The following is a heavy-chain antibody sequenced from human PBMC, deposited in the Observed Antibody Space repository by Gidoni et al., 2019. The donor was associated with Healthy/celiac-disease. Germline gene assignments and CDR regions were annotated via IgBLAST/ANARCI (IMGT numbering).Heavy chain of an antibody. V-gene: IGHV3-15*01. CDR2: IKSKTDGGTT. D-gene: IGHD1-26*01. CDR1: GFPFSNAW. J-gene: IGHJ4*02. Sequence: EVQLVESGGGLVKPGGSLRLSCAASGFPFSNAWMSWVRQAPGKGLGWVGRIKSKTDGGTTDYAAPVKGRFTISRDDSKNTLYLQMNSLKTEDTAVYYCTTNSGSYYLHYFDYWGQGTLVTVSS. CDR3: TTNSGSYYLHYFDY.